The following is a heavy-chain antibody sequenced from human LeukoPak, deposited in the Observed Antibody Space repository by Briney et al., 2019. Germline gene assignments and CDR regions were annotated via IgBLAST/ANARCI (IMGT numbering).Heavy chain of an antibody. CDR1: GFTFSSYW. CDR3: AGSSSANWFDP. V-gene: IGHV3-74*01. CDR2: IKSDGSST. J-gene: IGHJ5*02. D-gene: IGHD6-13*01. Sequence: GGSLTLSCAASGFTFSSYWMHWVRQRPGKGLVWVSHIKSDGSSTSYADSVEGRFTISRDNAKNTLYLQMNSLRAEDSAVYYCAGSSSANWFDPWGQGTLVTVSS.